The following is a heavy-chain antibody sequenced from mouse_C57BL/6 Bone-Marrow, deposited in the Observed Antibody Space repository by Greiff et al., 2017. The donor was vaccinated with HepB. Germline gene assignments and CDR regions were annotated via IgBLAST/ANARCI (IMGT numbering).Heavy chain of an antibody. D-gene: IGHD1-1*01. V-gene: IGHV7-3*01. CDR3: ARLLRSPMDY. J-gene: IGHJ4*01. CDR2: IRNKANGYTT. CDR1: GFTFTDYY. Sequence: EVQGVESGGGLAQPGGSLSLSCAASGFTFTDYYMSWVRQPPGKALEWLGFIRNKANGYTTEYSASVKGRFTISRDNSQSILYLQMNALRAEDSATYYCARLLRSPMDYWGQGTSVTVSS.